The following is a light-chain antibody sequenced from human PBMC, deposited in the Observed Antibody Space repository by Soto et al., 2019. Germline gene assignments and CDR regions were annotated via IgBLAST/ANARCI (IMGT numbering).Light chain of an antibody. CDR2: EGS. V-gene: IGLV2-23*01. Sequence: QSALTQPASVSGSPGQSITISCTGNSSDVGSYNLVSWYQQHPGKAPKVMIFEGSKRPSGVSNRFSGSKSGNTASLTISGLQAEDEADYYCCSYGGSRTHVVFGGGTKLTVL. CDR1: SSDVGSYNL. CDR3: CSYGGSRTHVV. J-gene: IGLJ2*01.